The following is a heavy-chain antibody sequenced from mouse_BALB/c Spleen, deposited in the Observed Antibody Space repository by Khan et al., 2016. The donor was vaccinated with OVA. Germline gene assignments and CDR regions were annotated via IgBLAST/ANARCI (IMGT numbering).Heavy chain of an antibody. V-gene: IGHV9-3-1*01. D-gene: IGHD2-14*01. CDR3: AGGAGYDKALYALDY. J-gene: IGHJ4*01. CDR1: GYTFTNYG. CDR2: INTYTGEP. Sequence: QIQLVQSGPELKKPGETVKISCKASGYTFTNYGINWVKQAPGKGLKWMGWINTYTGEPTYADDFKGRFAFSLETSANTAYLQINNLKNEDTAIYFCAGGAGYDKALYALDYWGQGTSVTVSS.